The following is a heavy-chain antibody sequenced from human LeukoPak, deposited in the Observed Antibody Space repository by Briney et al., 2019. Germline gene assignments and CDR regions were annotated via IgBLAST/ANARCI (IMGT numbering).Heavy chain of an antibody. V-gene: IGHV3-66*04. CDR2: IYSGGST. CDR1: GFTVSSNY. J-gene: IGHJ4*02. Sequence: PGGSLRLSCAASGFTVSSNYMSWVRQAPGKGLEWVSVIYSGGSTYYADSVKGRFTISRDNFENTLFLQMDSLRAEDTAVYYCTRLLPSSHHFFDSWGQGTLVTVSS. D-gene: IGHD6-6*01. CDR3: TRLLPSSHHFFDS.